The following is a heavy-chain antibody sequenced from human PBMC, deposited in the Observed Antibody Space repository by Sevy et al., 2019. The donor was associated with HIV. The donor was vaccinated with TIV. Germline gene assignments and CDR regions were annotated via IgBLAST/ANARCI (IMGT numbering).Heavy chain of an antibody. CDR2: ISSSSSTI. V-gene: IGHV3-48*02. CDR1: GFTFSSYS. Sequence: GGSLRLSCAASGFTFSSYSMNWVSQAPGKGLEWVSYISSSSSTIYYADSVKGRFTISRDNAKNSLYLQMNSLRDEDTAVYYCARGRLRITMIVVVGGHAFDIWGQGTMVTVSS. CDR3: ARGRLRITMIVVVGGHAFDI. D-gene: IGHD3-22*01. J-gene: IGHJ3*02.